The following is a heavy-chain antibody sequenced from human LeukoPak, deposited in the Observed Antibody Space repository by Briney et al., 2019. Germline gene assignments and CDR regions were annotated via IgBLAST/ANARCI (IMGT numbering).Heavy chain of an antibody. D-gene: IGHD1/OR15-1a*01. CDR3: ARQKWEQQGRDSYFNGLVV. J-gene: IGHJ6*02. CDR1: IGSISSSKW. CDR2: IYLYGTT. V-gene: IGHV4-4*02. Sequence: SETLSLTCSVSIGSISSSKWWSWVRQSPVRGLEWIGEIYLYGTTNYNPSFTSRVTMSVDRSRNQFSLKLTSVTAADTAVYYCARQKWEQQGRDSYFNGLVVWGPGTTVIVSS.